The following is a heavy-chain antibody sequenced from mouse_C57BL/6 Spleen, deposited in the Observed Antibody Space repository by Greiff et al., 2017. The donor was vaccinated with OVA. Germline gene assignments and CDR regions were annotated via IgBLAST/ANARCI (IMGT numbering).Heavy chain of an antibody. CDR1: GFTFNTYA. Sequence: EVQVVESGGGLVQPKGSLKLSCAASGFTFNTYAMHWVRQAPGKGLEWVARIRSKSSNYATYYADSVKDRFTISRDDSQSMLYLQMNNLKTEDTAMYYCVREGDYDGTEYFDYWGQGTTLTVSS. D-gene: IGHD2-4*01. J-gene: IGHJ2*01. CDR3: VREGDYDGTEYFDY. V-gene: IGHV10-3*01. CDR2: IRSKSSNYAT.